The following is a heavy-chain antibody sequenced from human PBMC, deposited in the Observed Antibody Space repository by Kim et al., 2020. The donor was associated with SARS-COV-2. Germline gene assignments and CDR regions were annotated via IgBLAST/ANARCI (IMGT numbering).Heavy chain of an antibody. CDR2: IRYDGSNK. CDR1: GFTFSSYG. J-gene: IGHJ4*02. Sequence: GGSLRLSCAASGFTFSSYGMHGVRQAPGKGLEWVAVIRYDGSNKYYADSVKGRFTISRDNSKNTLYLQMNSLRAEDTSVYYCARNCMITFGGVDYWGQGTLVTVSS. D-gene: IGHD3-16*01. V-gene: IGHV3-33*01. CDR3: ARNCMITFGGVDY.